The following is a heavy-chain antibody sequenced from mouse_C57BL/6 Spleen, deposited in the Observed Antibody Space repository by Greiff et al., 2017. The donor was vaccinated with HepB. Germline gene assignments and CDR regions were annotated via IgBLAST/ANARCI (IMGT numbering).Heavy chain of an antibody. Sequence: EVKLMASEGGLVQPGSSMKLSCTASGFTFSDYYMAWVRQVPEKGLEWVATINYDGSSTYYLDSLKSRFIISRDNAKNILYLQMSSLKSEDTATYYCARGLDYYAMDYWGQGTSVTVSS. CDR2: INYDGSST. CDR1: GFTFSDYY. V-gene: IGHV5-16*01. CDR3: ARGLDYYAMDY. D-gene: IGHD3-3*01. J-gene: IGHJ4*01.